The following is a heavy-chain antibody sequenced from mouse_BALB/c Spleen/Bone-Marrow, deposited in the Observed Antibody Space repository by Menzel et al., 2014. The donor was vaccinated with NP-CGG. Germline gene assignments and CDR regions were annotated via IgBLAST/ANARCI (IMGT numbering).Heavy chain of an antibody. D-gene: IGHD3-1*01. Sequence: EVQRVESGGGLVQPGGSLRLSFATSGFTFTDYYMSWVRQPPGKALEWLGFIRNKANGYTTEYSASVKGRFTISRDNSQSILYLQMNTLRAEDSATYYCARDSSGYVRFAYWGQGTLVTVSA. V-gene: IGHV7-3*02. CDR2: IRNKANGYTT. CDR1: GFTFTDYY. J-gene: IGHJ3*01. CDR3: ARDSSGYVRFAY.